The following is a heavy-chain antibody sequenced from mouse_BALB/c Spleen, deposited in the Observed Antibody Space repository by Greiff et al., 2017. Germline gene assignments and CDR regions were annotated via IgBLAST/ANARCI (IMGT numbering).Heavy chain of an antibody. J-gene: IGHJ4*01. CDR2: ISYSGST. CDR1: GDSITSGY. V-gene: IGHV3-8*02. D-gene: IGHD2-13*01. Sequence: EVQLQQSGPSLVKPSQTLSLTCSVTGDSITSGYWNWIRKFPGNKLEYMGYISYSGSTYYNPSLKSRISITRDTSKNQYYLQLNSVTTEDTATYYCARYRGPTRAMDYWGQGTSVTVSS. CDR3: ARYRGPTRAMDY.